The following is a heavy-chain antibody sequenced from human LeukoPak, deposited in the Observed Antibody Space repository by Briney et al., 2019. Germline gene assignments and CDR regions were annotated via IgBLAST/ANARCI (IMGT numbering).Heavy chain of an antibody. J-gene: IGHJ4*02. CDR3: ARGPGYYPSFYFDY. CDR1: GGSISNKY. V-gene: IGHV4-59*01. Sequence: SETLSLTCTVSGGSISNKYWSWLRQPPGKGLEWVGYIYYRGSTNYNRSLKRRVTILVDTSKNQFSLKLSSVTAADTAVYYCARGPGYYPSFYFDYWGQGTLVTVSS. D-gene: IGHD1-26*01. CDR2: IYYRGST.